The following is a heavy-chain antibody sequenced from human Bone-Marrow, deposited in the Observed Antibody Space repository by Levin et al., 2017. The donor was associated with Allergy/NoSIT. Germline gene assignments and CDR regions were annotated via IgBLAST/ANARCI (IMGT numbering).Heavy chain of an antibody. CDR3: AKDSGYGYGGFDY. J-gene: IGHJ4*02. D-gene: IGHD5-18*01. CDR2: ISYDGGNK. V-gene: IGHV3-30*18. CDR1: GFTFSDYA. Sequence: GGSLRLSCAASGFTFSDYAMHWVRQAPGKGLEWVSLISYDGGNKLYADSMEGRFTISRDNSKSTLYLQMNSLRTEDTAVYFCAKDSGYGYGGFDYWGQGTLVTVAS.